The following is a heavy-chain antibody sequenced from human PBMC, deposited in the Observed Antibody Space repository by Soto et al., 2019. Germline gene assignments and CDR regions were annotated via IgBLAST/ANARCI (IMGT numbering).Heavy chain of an antibody. CDR2: ILPFFNTA. V-gene: IGHV1-69*05. Sequence: QVQLVQSGAEVKKPGSSVKVSCKASGGSFRREAINWVRQAPGQGPEWMGGILPFFNTADYAQKFQGRVKLTSVLSTTTVYMELGSLRFEDSAVDYCARGHEFGGNADGFDVWGQGTMVIVSS. J-gene: IGHJ3*01. D-gene: IGHD3-16*01. CDR3: ARGHEFGGNADGFDV. CDR1: GGSFRREA.